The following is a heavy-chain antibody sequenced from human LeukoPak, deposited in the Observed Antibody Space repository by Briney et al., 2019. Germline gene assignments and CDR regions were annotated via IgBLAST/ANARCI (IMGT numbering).Heavy chain of an antibody. D-gene: IGHD6-19*01. J-gene: IGHJ4*02. V-gene: IGHV4-59*01. Sequence: SETLSLTCTVSGGSISSYYWSWIRQPPGKGLEWIGYIYYSGSTNYNPSLKSRVTISVDTSKNQFSLKLSSVTAADTAVYYCARAPFEQWLPFGYWGQGTLVTVSS. CDR2: IYYSGST. CDR3: ARAPFEQWLPFGY. CDR1: GGSISSYY.